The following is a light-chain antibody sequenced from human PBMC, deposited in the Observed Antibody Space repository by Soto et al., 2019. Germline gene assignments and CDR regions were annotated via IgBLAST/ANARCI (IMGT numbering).Light chain of an antibody. Sequence: QSALTQPASVSGSPGQSITISCTGTSSDIGSYNFVSWYQQYPGKAPKLMIYGVTNRPSGVSVRFSGSKTGNTASLTISGLQAEDEAAYYCFSHRSGNSHVFGAGTKVTVL. CDR3: FSHRSGNSHV. J-gene: IGLJ1*01. V-gene: IGLV2-14*01. CDR1: SSDIGSYNF. CDR2: GVT.